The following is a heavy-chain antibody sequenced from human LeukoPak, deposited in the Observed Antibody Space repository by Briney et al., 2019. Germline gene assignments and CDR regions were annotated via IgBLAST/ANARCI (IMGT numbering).Heavy chain of an antibody. CDR2: IYSGGST. CDR1: GFTVSSTY. CDR3: ARGKEVITMLRGLKPGYYFDY. D-gene: IGHD3-10*01. Sequence: GGSLRLSCAASGFTVSSTYMTWVRQAPGKGLEWVSVIYSGGSTYYADSVKGRFTVSRDNSKNTLYLQMNSLRAEDTAVYYCARGKEVITMLRGLKPGYYFDYWGQGTLVTVSS. J-gene: IGHJ4*02. V-gene: IGHV3-53*01.